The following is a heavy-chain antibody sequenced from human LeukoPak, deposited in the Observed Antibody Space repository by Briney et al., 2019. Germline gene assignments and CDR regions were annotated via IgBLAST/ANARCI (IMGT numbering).Heavy chain of an antibody. CDR1: GGSISSGGYY. V-gene: IGHV4-30-2*01. Sequence: SETLSLTCTVSGGSISSGGYYWSWIRQPPGKGLEWIGYIYHSGSTYYNPSLKSRVTISVDTSKNQFSLKLSSVSAADTAVYYCARMNVVVVVAATGFDYFFDHWGQGTLVTVSS. CDR2: IYHSGST. D-gene: IGHD2-15*01. J-gene: IGHJ4*02. CDR3: ARMNVVVVVAATGFDYFFDH.